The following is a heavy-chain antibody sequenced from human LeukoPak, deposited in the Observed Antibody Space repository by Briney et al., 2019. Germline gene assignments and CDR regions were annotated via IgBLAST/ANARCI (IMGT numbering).Heavy chain of an antibody. J-gene: IGHJ4*02. CDR1: GLTFSSYA. CDR2: ITASGGNT. D-gene: IGHD5-18*01. V-gene: IGHV3-23*01. CDR3: AKGNGYSYGRYYFDY. Sequence: SGGSLRLSCAASGLTFSSYAMGWVRQAPGKGLEWVSAITASGGNTYYADSAKGGFTISRDNSKTTLYLQVNSLRAEDTAVYYCAKGNGYSYGRYYFDYWGQGTLVTVSS.